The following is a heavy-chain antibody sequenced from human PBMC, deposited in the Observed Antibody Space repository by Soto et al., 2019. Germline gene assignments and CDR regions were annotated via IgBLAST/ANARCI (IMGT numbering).Heavy chain of an antibody. CDR2: IYYSVST. D-gene: IGHD4-17*01. V-gene: IGHV4-31*03. J-gene: IGHJ4*02. CDR3: ARDLDGDQPFDY. CDR1: GGSISSGGYY. Sequence: QVQLQESGPGLVKPSQTLSLTCTVSGGSISSGGYYWSWIRQHPGKGLEWIGYIYYSVSTYYNPSLKSRVTISVDTSKNQFSLKLSSVTAADTDVYYCARDLDGDQPFDYWGQGTLVTVSS.